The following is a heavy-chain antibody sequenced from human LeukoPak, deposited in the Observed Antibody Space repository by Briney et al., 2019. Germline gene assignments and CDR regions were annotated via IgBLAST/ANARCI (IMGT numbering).Heavy chain of an antibody. CDR2: INPNSGGT. J-gene: IGHJ4*02. Sequence: ASVKVSCKASGYTFTGYFMHWVRQAPGQRLEWMGRINPNSGGTNFAQKFQGRVTMTRDTSISTAYMELSRLRSDDTAVFYCARTPVEMSATGEFDYWGQGTLVTVSS. D-gene: IGHD7-27*01. CDR3: ARTPVEMSATGEFDY. V-gene: IGHV1-2*06. CDR1: GYTFTGYF.